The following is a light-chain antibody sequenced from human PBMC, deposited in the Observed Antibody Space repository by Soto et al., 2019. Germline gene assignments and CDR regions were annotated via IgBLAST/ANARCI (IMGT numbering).Light chain of an antibody. CDR3: QSYDSSLSGAV. CDR2: GNT. CDR1: SSNIGAGYD. V-gene: IGLV1-40*01. J-gene: IGLJ2*01. Sequence: QSVLTQPSSVSGAPGLRVTISCTGSSSNIGAGYDVHWYQQVPGTAPKLLIFGNTNRPSGVPDRFSGSQSGTSASLIITGLQAEDEADYYCQSYDSSLSGAVFGGGTQLTVL.